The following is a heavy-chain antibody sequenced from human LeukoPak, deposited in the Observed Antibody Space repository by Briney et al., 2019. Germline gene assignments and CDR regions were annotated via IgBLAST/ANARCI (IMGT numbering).Heavy chain of an antibody. V-gene: IGHV1-8*01. CDR3: ARGPYYDFWSGYLGGYYYYYYMDV. CDR1: GYTFTSYD. CDR2: MNPNSGNT. J-gene: IGHJ6*03. D-gene: IGHD3-3*01. Sequence: ASVKVSCKASGYTFTSYDINWVRQATGQGLEWMGWMNPNSGNTGYAQKFQGRVTMTRNTSISTAYMELSSLRSEDTAVYYCARGPYYDFWSGYLGGYYYYYYMDVWGKGTTVTVSS.